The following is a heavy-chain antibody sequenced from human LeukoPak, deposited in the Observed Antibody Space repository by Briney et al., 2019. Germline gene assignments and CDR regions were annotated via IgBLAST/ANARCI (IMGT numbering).Heavy chain of an antibody. CDR1: GVSCDDYY. Sequence: SETLSLTCTVYGVSCDDYYCSWLRPPPGKGLVWIGGIHPHGIFYYNSSLTSRVTISIDTSKTQFSLRLTSVTAADTAFYYCARGRDRSKAGDHWGQGSLVTVSS. D-gene: IGHD5-24*01. CDR2: IHPHGIF. V-gene: IGHV4-34*01. CDR3: ARGRDRSKAGDH. J-gene: IGHJ4*02.